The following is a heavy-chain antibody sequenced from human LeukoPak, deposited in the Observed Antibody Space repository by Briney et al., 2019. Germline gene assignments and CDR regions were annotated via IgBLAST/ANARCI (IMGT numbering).Heavy chain of an antibody. CDR2: ISWNSGSI. Sequence: GGSLRLSCAASGFTFDGYATHWVRQAPGKGLEWVSGISWNSGSIGYADSVKGRFTISRDNAKNSLYLQMNSLRAEDTALYYCATSSSSSSWGFDYWGQGTLVTVSS. CDR3: ATSSSSSSWGFDY. CDR1: GFTFDGYA. V-gene: IGHV3-9*01. J-gene: IGHJ4*02. D-gene: IGHD6-6*01.